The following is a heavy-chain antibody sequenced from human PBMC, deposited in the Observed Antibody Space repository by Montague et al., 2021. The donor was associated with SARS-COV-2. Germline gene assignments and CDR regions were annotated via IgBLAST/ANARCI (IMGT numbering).Heavy chain of an antibody. Sequence: SETLSLTCTVSGDSISDYYWSWIRQPPGMGLEWIGYIFRSGATNYNPPLKSRVIISLDTSKNQFSLKVRSVTAADTAVYYCARHRGSGSSWFDSWGQGALVTVSS. J-gene: IGHJ5*01. CDR2: IFRSGAT. CDR3: ARHRGSGSSWFDS. CDR1: GDSISDYY. D-gene: IGHD6-13*01. V-gene: IGHV4-59*08.